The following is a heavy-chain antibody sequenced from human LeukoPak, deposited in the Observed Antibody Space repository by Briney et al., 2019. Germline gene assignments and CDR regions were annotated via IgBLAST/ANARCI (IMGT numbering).Heavy chain of an antibody. Sequence: PSETLSLTCAVSGGSISSGGYSWSWIRQPPGKGLEWIGYIYHSGSTYYSPSLKSRVTISVDRSKNQFSLKLSSVTAADTAVYYCASRSSGAPPGGMDVWGQGTTVTVSS. V-gene: IGHV4-30-2*01. J-gene: IGHJ6*02. CDR1: GGSISSGGYS. CDR3: ASRSSGAPPGGMDV. CDR2: IYHSGST. D-gene: IGHD6-19*01.